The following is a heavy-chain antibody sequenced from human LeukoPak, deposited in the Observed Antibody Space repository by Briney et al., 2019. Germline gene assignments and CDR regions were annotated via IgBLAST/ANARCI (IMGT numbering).Heavy chain of an antibody. J-gene: IGHJ4*02. CDR2: INSDGSST. V-gene: IGHV3-74*01. CDR3: ARDGSLPDY. Sequence: PGGSLRLSRAASEFTFSSHWMHWVRQAPGKGLVWVSYINSDGSSTTYADYVKGRFTISRDNAKNMLYLQMNSLRAEDTAVYYCARDGSLPDYWGQGTLVTVSS. D-gene: IGHD5-12*01. CDR1: EFTFSSHW.